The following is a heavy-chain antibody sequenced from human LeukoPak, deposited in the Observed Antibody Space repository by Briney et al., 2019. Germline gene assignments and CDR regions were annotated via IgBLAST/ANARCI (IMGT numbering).Heavy chain of an antibody. D-gene: IGHD6-13*01. V-gene: IGHV4-59*08. CDR2: IYYSGST. CDR1: GGSISSYY. Sequence: SSETLSLTCTVSGGSISSYYWSWIRQPPGKGLEWIGYIYYSGSTNYNPSLKSRVTISVDTSKNQFSLKLSSVTAADTAVYYCASYDSSSPSGGMGVWGQGTMVTVSS. CDR3: ASYDSSSPSGGMGV. J-gene: IGHJ3*01.